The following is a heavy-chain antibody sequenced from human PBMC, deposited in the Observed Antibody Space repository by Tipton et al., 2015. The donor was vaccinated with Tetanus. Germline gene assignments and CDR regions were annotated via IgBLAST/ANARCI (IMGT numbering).Heavy chain of an antibody. D-gene: IGHD2-2*01. J-gene: IGHJ4*02. CDR1: GFSFRSYG. Sequence: SLRLSCAASGFSFRSYGMHWVRQAPGKGLEWVAVIWYDGTNKYSADSVKGRFTISRDNAKNSLLLQMNSLRDEDTAVYYCARGLCTSSSCPKHYFDYWGQGTLVTVSS. CDR3: ARGLCTSSSCPKHYFDY. CDR2: IWYDGTNK. V-gene: IGHV3-33*01.